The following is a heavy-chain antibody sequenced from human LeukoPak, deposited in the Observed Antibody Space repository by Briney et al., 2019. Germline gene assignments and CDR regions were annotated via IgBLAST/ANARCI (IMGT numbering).Heavy chain of an antibody. V-gene: IGHV3-21*05. CDR2: ISSSNSSI. Sequence: GGSPRLSCAASGFTFYTYHMNWVRQAPGKGLEWLSYISSSNSSIYYADSVKGRFTISRDNAKNSLYLQMNSLRPEDTAVYYWGGSPGGRLGEYGFGVWGQGTQGTGS. CDR1: GFTFYTYH. J-gene: IGHJ6*01. D-gene: IGHD3-16*01. CDR3: GGSPGGRLGEYGFGV.